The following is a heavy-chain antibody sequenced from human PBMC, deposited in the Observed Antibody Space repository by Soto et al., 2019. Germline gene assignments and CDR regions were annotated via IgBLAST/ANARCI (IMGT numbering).Heavy chain of an antibody. Sequence: ASVKVSCKASGYTYTSYAMHWVRQAPGQRLEWMGWINAGNGNTKYSQKFQGRVTITRDTSASTAYMELSSLRSEDTAVYYCASSEWEHREYYFDYWGQGTLVTVSS. CDR3: ASSEWEHREYYFDY. J-gene: IGHJ4*02. D-gene: IGHD1-26*01. CDR1: GYTYTSYA. V-gene: IGHV1-3*01. CDR2: INAGNGNT.